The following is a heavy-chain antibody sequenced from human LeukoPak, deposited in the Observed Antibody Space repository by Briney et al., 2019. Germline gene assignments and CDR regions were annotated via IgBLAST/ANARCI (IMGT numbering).Heavy chain of an antibody. V-gene: IGHV3-30*01. J-gene: IGHJ4*02. CDR3: APVDYYESSGFDS. Sequence: PGGSLRLSCAASGFTFSRYAMRWVRQAPGKGLEWVVVISYDGSHKYYVDSVKGRFTISRDNSKNTLYLQMNSLRAEDTAVYYCAPVDYYESSGFDSWGQGTLVTVSS. CDR1: GFTFSRYA. CDR2: ISYDGSHK. D-gene: IGHD3-22*01.